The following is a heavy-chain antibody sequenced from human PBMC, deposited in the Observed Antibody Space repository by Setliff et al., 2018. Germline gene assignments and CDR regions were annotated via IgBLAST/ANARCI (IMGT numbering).Heavy chain of an antibody. CDR3: ARGLFDSSGYRGTTDAFDI. V-gene: IGHV4-4*02. Sequence: SETLSLTCAVSGGSVSSSNWWSWVRQPPGKGLEWIGEIYHSRSTNYNPSLKSRVTISVDKSKNQFSLKLSSVTAADTAVYYCARGLFDSSGYRGTTDAFDIWGQGTMVTVSS. CDR2: IYHSRST. CDR1: GGSVSSSNW. D-gene: IGHD3-22*01. J-gene: IGHJ3*02.